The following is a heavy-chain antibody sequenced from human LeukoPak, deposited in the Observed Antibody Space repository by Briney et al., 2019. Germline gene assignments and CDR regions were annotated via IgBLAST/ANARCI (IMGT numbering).Heavy chain of an antibody. CDR2: IYYSGST. CDR1: GGSISSGDYY. D-gene: IGHD3-22*01. J-gene: IGHJ4*02. CDR3: ARVAYDSSGYSYYFDY. Sequence: SETLSLTCTVSGGSISSGDYYWSWIRQPPGKGLEWIGHIYYSGSTYYNPSLKSRVTISVDTSKNQFSLKLSSVTAADTAVYYCARVAYDSSGYSYYFDYWGQGTLVTVSS. V-gene: IGHV4-30-4*01.